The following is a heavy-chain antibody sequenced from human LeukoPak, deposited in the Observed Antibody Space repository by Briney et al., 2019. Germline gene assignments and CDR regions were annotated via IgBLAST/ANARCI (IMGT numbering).Heavy chain of an antibody. CDR2: IKQDESEK. D-gene: IGHD2-2*01. CDR1: GFTFSSYW. V-gene: IGHV3-7*01. J-gene: IGHJ3*02. Sequence: PGGSLRLSCEASGFTFSSYWMSWVRQAPGKGLEWVANIKQDESEKYYVDSVKGRFTISRDNAKNSLYLQMNSLRAEDTAVYYCARLSDSISCFCFDIWGQGTTVTVSS. CDR3: ARLSDSISCFCFDI.